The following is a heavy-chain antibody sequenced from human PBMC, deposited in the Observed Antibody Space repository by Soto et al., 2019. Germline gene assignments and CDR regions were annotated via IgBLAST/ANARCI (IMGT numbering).Heavy chain of an antibody. CDR2: INAGNGNT. CDR1: GYTFTSYA. J-gene: IGHJ6*02. V-gene: IGHV1-3*01. Sequence: GASVKVSCKASGYTFTSYAMHWVRQAPGQRLEWMGWINAGNGNTKYSQKFQGRVTITRDTSASTAYMELSSLRSEDTAVYYCAGIAAADPYYYYYGMDVWGQGTTVTVSS. CDR3: AGIAAADPYYYYYGMDV. D-gene: IGHD6-13*01.